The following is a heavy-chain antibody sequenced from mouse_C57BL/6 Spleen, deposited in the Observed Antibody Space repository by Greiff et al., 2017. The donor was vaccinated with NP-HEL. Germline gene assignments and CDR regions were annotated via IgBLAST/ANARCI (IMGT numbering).Heavy chain of an antibody. CDR1: GYAFSSYW. CDR2: IYPGDGDT. J-gene: IGHJ2*01. D-gene: IGHD1-1*01. CDR3: ARSPITTVVAIDY. Sequence: QVQLQQPGAELVKPGASVKISCKASGYAFSSYWMNWVKQRPGKGLEWIGQIYPGDGDTNYNGKFKGKATLTADKSSSTAYMQLSSLTSEDSAVYFCARSPITTVVAIDYWGQGTTLTVSS. V-gene: IGHV1-80*01.